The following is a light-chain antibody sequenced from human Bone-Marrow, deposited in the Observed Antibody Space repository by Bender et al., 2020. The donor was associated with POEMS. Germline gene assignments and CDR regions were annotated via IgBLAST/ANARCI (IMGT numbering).Light chain of an antibody. CDR3: SSYTSITMI. CDR1: SSDVGGYNY. J-gene: IGLJ2*01. CDR2: DVS. Sequence: QSALTQPASVSGSPGQSVTISCTGSSSDVGGYNYVSWYQQFPGKAPKLIIFDVSNRPSGVSDRFSGSKSGNTASLTISGLQAEDEADYFCSSYTSITMIFGGGTKLTV. V-gene: IGLV2-14*03.